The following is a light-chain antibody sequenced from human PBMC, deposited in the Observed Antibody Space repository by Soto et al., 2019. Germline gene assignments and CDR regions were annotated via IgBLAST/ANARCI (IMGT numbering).Light chain of an antibody. J-gene: IGKJ1*01. CDR1: QSVSSNY. Sequence: EILLTQSPGTRSLSQGERSTFXXRASQSVSSNYLAWYQQKPGQAPRLXIYGAFKRATGIPDRFSGSGSGTDFTLTISRMEPEDFAVYCCQQYGSSPRTFGQGTKVDIK. V-gene: IGKV3-20*01. CDR2: GAF. CDR3: QQYGSSPRT.